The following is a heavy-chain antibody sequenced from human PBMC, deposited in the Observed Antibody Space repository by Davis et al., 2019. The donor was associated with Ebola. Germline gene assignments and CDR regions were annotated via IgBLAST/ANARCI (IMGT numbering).Heavy chain of an antibody. CDR2: ISGSGGST. CDR3: AKDGPTDYDFWSGYYNY. J-gene: IGHJ4*02. Sequence: AISGSGGSTYYADSVKGRFTISRDNSKNTLYLQMNSLRAEDTAVYYCAKDGPTDYDFWSGYYNYWGQGTLVTVSS. D-gene: IGHD3-3*01. V-gene: IGHV3-23*01.